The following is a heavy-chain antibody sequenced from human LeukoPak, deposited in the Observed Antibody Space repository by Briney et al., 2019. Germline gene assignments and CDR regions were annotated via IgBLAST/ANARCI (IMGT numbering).Heavy chain of an antibody. J-gene: IGHJ6*02. Sequence: GGSLRLSCAASGFTFSTCAMHWVRQAPGKGLEWVAVISYDGSNKYYADSVKGRFTISRDNSKNTLSLQMNSLRAEDTAVYYCARAVVDYDSSDAMDVWGQGTTVTVSS. CDR2: ISYDGSNK. V-gene: IGHV3-30-3*01. D-gene: IGHD3-22*01. CDR1: GFTFSTCA. CDR3: ARAVVDYDSSDAMDV.